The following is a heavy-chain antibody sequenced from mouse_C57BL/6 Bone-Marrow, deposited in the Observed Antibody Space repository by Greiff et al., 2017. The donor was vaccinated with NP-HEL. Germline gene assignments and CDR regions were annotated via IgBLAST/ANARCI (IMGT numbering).Heavy chain of an antibody. D-gene: IGHD1-1*01. CDR3: ARHGYYGSSLDY. V-gene: IGHV1-62-2*01. CDR1: GYTFTEYT. J-gene: IGHJ2*01. Sequence: VHLVESGAELVKPGASVKLSCKASGYTFTEYTIHWVKQRSGQSLEWIGWFYPGSGSIKYNEKFKDKATLTADKSSSTVYMELSRLTSEDSAVYFCARHGYYGSSLDYWGQGTTLTVSS. CDR2: FYPGSGSI.